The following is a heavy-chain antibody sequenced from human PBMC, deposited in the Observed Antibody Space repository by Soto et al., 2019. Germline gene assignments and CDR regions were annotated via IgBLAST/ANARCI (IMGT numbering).Heavy chain of an antibody. CDR1: GGSISSGDYY. D-gene: IGHD2-8*01. CDR2: IYDSGST. V-gene: IGHV4-30-4*01. CDR3: ARDNGVGP. J-gene: IGHJ5*02. Sequence: QVQLQESGPGLVKPSQTLSLTCTVSGGSISSGDYYWSWISQPPGKGLEWIGYIYDSGSTYYNSSLQSRVNIPLDTSKNPSPLKLTSVTAADTAVYYCARDNGVGPWGQGTLVTVSS.